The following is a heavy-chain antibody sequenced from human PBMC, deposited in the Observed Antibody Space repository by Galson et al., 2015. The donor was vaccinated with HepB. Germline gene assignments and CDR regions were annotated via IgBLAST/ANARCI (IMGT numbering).Heavy chain of an antibody. CDR3: TRIALSGSYWYFDY. D-gene: IGHD1-26*01. J-gene: IGHJ4*02. V-gene: IGHV3-48*01. CDR2: ISTTSDNK. CDR1: GFTFSSYT. Sequence: SLRLSCAASGFTFSSYTMNWVRQAPGKGLEWISYISTTSDNKFSADSVKGRFIISRDNAKNLLYLQMNSLRAEDTAVYYCTRIALSGSYWYFDYWGQGSQVTVSS.